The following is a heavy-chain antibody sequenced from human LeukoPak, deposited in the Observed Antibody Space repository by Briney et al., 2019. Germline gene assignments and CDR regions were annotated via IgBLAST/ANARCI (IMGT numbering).Heavy chain of an antibody. CDR1: GGTFSNYV. V-gene: IGHV1-69*06. D-gene: IGHD4-17*01. CDR2: IIPIFGTA. Sequence: SVKVSCKASGGTFSNYVINWVRQAPGQGLEWMGGIIPIFGTANYAQKFQGRVTITADKSTSTAYMELSSLRSEDTAVYYCARDAVTRGRFDPWGQGTLVTVSS. J-gene: IGHJ5*02. CDR3: ARDAVTRGRFDP.